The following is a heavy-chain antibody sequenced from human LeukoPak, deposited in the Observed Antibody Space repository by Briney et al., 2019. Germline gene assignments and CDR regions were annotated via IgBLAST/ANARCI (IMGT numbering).Heavy chain of an antibody. CDR1: GFIFSNYA. J-gene: IGHJ4*02. CDR2: ISGRSDNT. D-gene: IGHD3-9*01. Sequence: GSLRLSCAASGFIFSNYAMYWVRQAPGKGLEWVSAISGRSDNTYYADSVKGRFTLSRDSSKNTLYLQMNSLRADDTAVYYCAKWGDYDVLTGYYVSDFWGQGTLVTVSS. CDR3: AKWGDYDVLTGYYVSDF. V-gene: IGHV3-23*01.